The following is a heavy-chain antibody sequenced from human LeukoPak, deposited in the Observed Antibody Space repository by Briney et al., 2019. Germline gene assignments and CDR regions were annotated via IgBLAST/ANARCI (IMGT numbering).Heavy chain of an antibody. Sequence: GGSLRLSCAASGFTFSIYTMTWVRQAPGKGLKWVSTISSNSYSTYYADSVKGRFTISRDNSKNTLYLQMNSLRAEDTAVYYCAKVYGSTSYYYFGMDVWGQGTTVTVSS. CDR2: ISSNSYST. D-gene: IGHD6-13*01. V-gene: IGHV3-23*01. J-gene: IGHJ6*02. CDR3: AKVYGSTSYYYFGMDV. CDR1: GFTFSIYT.